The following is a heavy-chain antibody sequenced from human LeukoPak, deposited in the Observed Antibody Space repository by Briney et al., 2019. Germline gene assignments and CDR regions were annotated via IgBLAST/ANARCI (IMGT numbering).Heavy chain of an antibody. CDR3: AAVGWEYSSSPLPMDV. CDR2: IVVGSGNT. D-gene: IGHD6-6*01. CDR1: GFTFPISG. J-gene: IGHJ6*02. Sequence: SVEVSFTASGFTFPISGVQWVRQARGQRLEWIGWIVVGSGNTNYAQKFQDRVTITRDMSTSTAYMELSSLRSEDTAVYYCAAVGWEYSSSPLPMDVWGQGTTVTVSS. V-gene: IGHV1-58*01.